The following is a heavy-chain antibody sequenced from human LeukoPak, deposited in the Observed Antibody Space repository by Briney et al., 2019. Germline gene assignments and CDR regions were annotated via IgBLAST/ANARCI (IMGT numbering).Heavy chain of an antibody. J-gene: IGHJ2*01. Sequence: GGSLRLSCAASGFTFSSYTMNWVRQAPGKGLEWVSSISTGGTYIHYPDSVKGRFTISTETTKNSLYLLLSSLRVETTAVYYPARDAADGAYSQYYWYFAPWGRGNLVTVSS. CDR1: GFTFSSYT. V-gene: IGHV3-21*01. D-gene: IGHD4-17*01. CDR2: ISTGGTYI. CDR3: ARDAADGAYSQYYWYFAP.